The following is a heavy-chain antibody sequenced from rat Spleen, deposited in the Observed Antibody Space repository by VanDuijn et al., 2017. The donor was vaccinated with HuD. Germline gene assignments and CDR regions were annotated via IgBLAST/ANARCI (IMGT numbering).Heavy chain of an antibody. CDR3: TRGSDWYFDF. V-gene: IGHV5-19*01. CDR2: ITNTGGST. J-gene: IGHJ1*01. Sequence: EVQLVESGGGLVQPGRSLKLSCTASGFTFTNQDMHWIRQAPTKGLEWVASITNTGGSTYYPDSVKGRFTISRDNAKSTLHLQMNSLRSEDTATYYCTRGSDWYFDFGGPGTMVTVSS. CDR1: GFTFTNQD.